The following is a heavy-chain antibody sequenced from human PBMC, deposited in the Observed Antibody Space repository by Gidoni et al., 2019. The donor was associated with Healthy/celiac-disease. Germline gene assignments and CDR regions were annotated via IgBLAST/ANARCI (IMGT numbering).Heavy chain of an antibody. J-gene: IGHJ4*02. V-gene: IGHV1-2*02. D-gene: IGHD1-26*01. CDR3: ARDHFPRYTGSYSGHFDY. CDR1: GYTFTGYY. Sequence: QAQPVQSGAEVTKPGASVKVSCKASGYTFTGYYIHWVRQAPVQGLEWMGWINPNRGDATYAQKFQGRFTMTMYTSISTAYMELSRRRSDDTAVYYCARDHFPRYTGSYSGHFDYWGQGTLVTVSS. CDR2: INPNRGDA.